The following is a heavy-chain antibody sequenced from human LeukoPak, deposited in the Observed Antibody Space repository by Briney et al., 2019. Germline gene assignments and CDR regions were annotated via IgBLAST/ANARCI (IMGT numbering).Heavy chain of an antibody. D-gene: IGHD2-2*01. CDR2: IYYSGTT. Sequence: SETLSLTCIVSGYSLSSGYYWGWIRQPPGKGLEWIGSIYYSGTTYYNLSLKSRVTISVDTSKNQFSLKLSSVIAADTAMYYCARGLLGPAAAAFDYWGQGTLVTVSS. V-gene: IGHV4-38-2*02. CDR1: GYSLSSGYY. CDR3: ARGLLGPAAAAFDY. J-gene: IGHJ4*02.